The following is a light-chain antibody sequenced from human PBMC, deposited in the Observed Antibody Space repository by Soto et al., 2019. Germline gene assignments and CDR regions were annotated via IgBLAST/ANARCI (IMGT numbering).Light chain of an antibody. J-gene: IGKJ1*01. CDR1: QRVGSY. Sequence: DIQMTQSPSSLSASVGDRVTITCRASQRVGSYLNWYQQKPGKAPTLLIYSASELQSGVSSRFSGSGSGTDFTLTIRNLQPEDFALYYCQQSHNTPLTFGQGTKVEI. CDR2: SAS. CDR3: QQSHNTPLT. V-gene: IGKV1-39*01.